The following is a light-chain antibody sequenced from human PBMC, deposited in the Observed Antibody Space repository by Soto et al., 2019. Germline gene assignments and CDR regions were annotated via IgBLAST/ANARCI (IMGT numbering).Light chain of an antibody. CDR3: QKYNGDQWA. CDR1: QGINNY. Sequence: DIQMTQSPSSLSASVGDRVTVACRASQGINNYLVWYQQKPGKVPKLLIYAASTLQSGVPSRFSGSGFGTDFFLPISSLQPDDFATYYCQKYNGDQWAFGQGTRVEVK. V-gene: IGKV1-27*01. J-gene: IGKJ1*01. CDR2: AAS.